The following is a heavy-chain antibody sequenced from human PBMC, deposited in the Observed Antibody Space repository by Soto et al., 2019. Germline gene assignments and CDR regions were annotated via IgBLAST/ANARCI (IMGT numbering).Heavy chain of an antibody. CDR2: ISYDGSNK. CDR1: GFTFSSYG. V-gene: IGHV3-30*18. D-gene: IGHD6-13*01. CDR3: AKDGVRGWVAAAGTAYYYYYMDV. J-gene: IGHJ6*03. Sequence: GGSLRLSCAASGFTFSSYGMHWVRQAPGKGLEWVAVISYDGSNKYYADSVKGRFTISRDNSKNTLYLQMNSLRAEDTAVYYCAKDGVRGWVAAAGTAYYYYYMDVWGKGTTVTVSS.